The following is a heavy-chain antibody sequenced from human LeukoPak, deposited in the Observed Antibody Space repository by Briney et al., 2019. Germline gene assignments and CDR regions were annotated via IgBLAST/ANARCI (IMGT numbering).Heavy chain of an antibody. D-gene: IGHD1-26*01. J-gene: IGHJ4*02. CDR3: ARDPRTSGSYHY. Sequence: SETLSLTCTVSGGSISSSSYYWGWIRQPPGKGLEWIGSIYYSGSTYYNSSLKSRVTISVDTSKNQFSLKLSSVTAADTAVYYCARDPRTSGSYHYWGQGTLVTVSS. CDR1: GGSISSSSYY. CDR2: IYYSGST. V-gene: IGHV4-39*07.